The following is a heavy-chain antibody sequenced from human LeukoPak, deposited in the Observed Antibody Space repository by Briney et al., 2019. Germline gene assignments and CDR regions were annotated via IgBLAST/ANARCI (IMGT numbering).Heavy chain of an antibody. D-gene: IGHD3-10*01. V-gene: IGHV3-15*04. CDR2: IESKTDGETT. CDR3: STYGSGRKFDY. CDR1: GFSFTDAW. J-gene: IGHJ4*02. Sequence: GGSHRLSCVGSGFSFTDAWMSWVRQIPGKGLEWVGRIESKTDGETTDCATPVKDRFIISRDDSTNTLYLQMNSLKSEDTAVYYCSTYGSGRKFDYWGQGTLVTVSS.